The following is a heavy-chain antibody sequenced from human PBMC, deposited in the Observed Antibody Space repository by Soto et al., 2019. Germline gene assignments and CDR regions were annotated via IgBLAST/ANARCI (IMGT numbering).Heavy chain of an antibody. CDR1: GDSISNTAYY. V-gene: IGHV4-39*01. J-gene: IGHJ5*02. CDR3: ARRSRWYYYGTASYYNLWLDP. CDR2: IYHSGST. D-gene: IGHD3-10*01. Sequence: PSKTLSLTCTVSGDSISNTAYYWGWIRQPPGKGLEWIGDIYHSGSTYYNPSLKSRVTISVDTSKNQFSLKLRPVTAADTAVYYCARRSRWYYYGTASYYNLWLDPWGQGTLVTVSS.